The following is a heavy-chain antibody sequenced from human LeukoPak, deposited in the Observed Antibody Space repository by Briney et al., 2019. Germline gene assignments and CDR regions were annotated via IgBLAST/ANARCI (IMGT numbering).Heavy chain of an antibody. V-gene: IGHV4-39*07. CDR2: IYYSGST. CDR1: GGSISSSSYY. D-gene: IGHD1-26*01. J-gene: IGHJ6*03. Sequence: SETLSLTCTVSGGSISSSSYYWGWIRQPPGTGLEWIGSIYYSGSTYYNPSLKSRVTISVDTSKNQFSLKLSSVTAADTAVYYCARAPVGATGYYYYYMDVWGKGTTVTVSS. CDR3: ARAPVGATGYYYYYMDV.